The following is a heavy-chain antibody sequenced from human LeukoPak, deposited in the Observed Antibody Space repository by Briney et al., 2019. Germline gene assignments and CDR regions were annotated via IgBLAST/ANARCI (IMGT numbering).Heavy chain of an antibody. CDR3: ARDPRWYYFDY. CDR2: VHHTGTT. D-gene: IGHD6-13*01. Sequence: SETLSLTCAVSGGSFISSDWWSWVRQTPGKGLEWIGEVHHTGTTNYNPSLKSRVTMSMDTSKNQFSLKLSSVTAADTAVYYCARDPRWYYFDYWGQGSLVTVSS. V-gene: IGHV4-4*02. J-gene: IGHJ4*02. CDR1: GGSFISSDW.